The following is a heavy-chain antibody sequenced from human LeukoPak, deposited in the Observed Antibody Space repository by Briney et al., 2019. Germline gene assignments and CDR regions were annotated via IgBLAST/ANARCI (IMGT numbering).Heavy chain of an antibody. J-gene: IGHJ4*02. Sequence: PGGSLRLSCAASGFTFSSYWMHWVRQAPGEGLVWVSRINSDGSNINYADSVKGRFTISRDNAKNTLYLQMNSLRVEDTAVYYCVRSSGWPGYWGQGTMVTVSS. V-gene: IGHV3-74*01. CDR2: INSDGSNI. CDR1: GFTFSSYW. CDR3: VRSSGWPGY. D-gene: IGHD6-19*01.